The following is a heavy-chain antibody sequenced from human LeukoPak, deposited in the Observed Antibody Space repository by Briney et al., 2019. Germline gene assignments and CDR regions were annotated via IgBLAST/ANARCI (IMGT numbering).Heavy chain of an antibody. CDR1: GFTLRDHY. CDR3: ARAGDYYSTGDH. CDR2: SRNKDNSYTT. Sequence: GGPLRLSCAASGFTLRDHYMVWVRQAPGKGLEWVGRSRNKDNSYTTEYATSVKGRFTISRDDSKNSLYLQMNSLKTEDTAVYYCARAGDYYSTGDHWGQGTLVTVSS. V-gene: IGHV3-72*01. J-gene: IGHJ4*02. D-gene: IGHD3-22*01.